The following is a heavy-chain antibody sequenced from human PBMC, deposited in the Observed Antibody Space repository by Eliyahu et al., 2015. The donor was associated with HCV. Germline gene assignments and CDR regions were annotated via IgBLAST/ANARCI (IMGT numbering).Heavy chain of an antibody. V-gene: IGHV3-48*02. D-gene: IGHD6-19*01. J-gene: IGHJ4*02. CDR2: ISSSSSTI. Sequence: EVQLVESXGGLVQPGGSVRLSCAASGFPFRSYSMXWVRQAPGKGLEWVSYISSSSSTIYYADSVKGRFTISRDNAKNSLYLQMNSLRDEDTAVYYCARDGKAVGLVAGYDYWGQGTLVTVSS. CDR3: ARDGKAVGLVAGYDY. CDR1: GFPFRSYS.